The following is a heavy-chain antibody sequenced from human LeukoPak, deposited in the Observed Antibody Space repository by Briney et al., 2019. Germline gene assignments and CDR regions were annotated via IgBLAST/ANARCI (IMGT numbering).Heavy chain of an antibody. CDR3: ARVTGCSSTSRYMGYYYYYMYV. V-gene: IGHV1-69*05. J-gene: IGHJ6*03. CDR1: GGTFSSYA. D-gene: IGHD2-2*02. Sequence: SVKVSCKASGGTFSSYAISWVRQAPGQGLEWMGGIIPIFGTANYAQKFQGRVTITTDESTSTAYMELSSLRSEDTAVYYCARVTGCSSTSRYMGYYYYYMYVWGKGTTVTVSS. CDR2: IIPIFGTA.